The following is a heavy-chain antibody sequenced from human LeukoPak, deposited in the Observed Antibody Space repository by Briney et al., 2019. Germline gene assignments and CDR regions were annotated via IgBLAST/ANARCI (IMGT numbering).Heavy chain of an antibody. CDR3: ARDLYGGTGTYCDY. V-gene: IGHV4-59*01. D-gene: IGHD3-10*01. CDR2: IYYSGTT. Sequence: PSETLSLTCTVSGGSISYYYWSWIRQPPGKGPEWIGYIYYSGTTTYNPSLRSRVTISVDTSKNQFSLKLSSVTAADTAVYFCARDLYGGTGTYCDYWGQGTLVTVSS. CDR1: GGSISYYY. J-gene: IGHJ4*02.